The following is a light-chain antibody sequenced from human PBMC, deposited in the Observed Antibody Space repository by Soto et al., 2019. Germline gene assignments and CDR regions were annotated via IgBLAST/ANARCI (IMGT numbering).Light chain of an antibody. J-gene: IGLJ1*01. V-gene: IGLV1-40*01. CDR2: GDS. CDR1: SSNIGAGYD. CDR3: QSYDSSLSASV. Sequence: QSVLTQPPSVSGAPGQRVTISCTGSSSNIGAGYDVHWYQQLPGTAPKLLIYGDSNRPSGVPDRFSGSRSGTSASLAITGLQAEDEADYYYQSYDSSLSASVFGTGTKVTV.